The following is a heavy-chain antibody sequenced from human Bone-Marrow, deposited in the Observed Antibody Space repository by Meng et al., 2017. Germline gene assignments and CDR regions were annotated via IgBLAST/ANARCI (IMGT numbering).Heavy chain of an antibody. CDR3: SGHDDY. J-gene: IGHJ4*01. D-gene: IGHD5-12*01. CDR2: MKSNVDGGTV. V-gene: IGHV3-15*01. CDR1: GFTFSNAW. Sequence: GGSLRLSCAASGFTFSNAWMTWVRQAPGKGLEWIGRMKSNVDGGTVDYAAAVKGRFFISRDDSETTFYLQMNSLKTEDTAVYYCSGHDDYWDHGTLVTVSS.